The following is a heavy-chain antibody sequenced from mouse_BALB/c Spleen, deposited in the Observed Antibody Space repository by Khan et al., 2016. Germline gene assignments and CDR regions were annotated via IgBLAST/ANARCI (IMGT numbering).Heavy chain of an antibody. D-gene: IGHD2-1*01. CDR3: GREDYGNYGDYFDY. CDR1: GFTFSSYA. Sequence: EVGREESGGGLVKPGGSLKLSCSASGFTFSSYAMSWVRQTPEKRLDWVAPISSGGSTYYPDSGKGRFTVSRDNARNILNLQISNLRSEDTAISCCGREDYGNYGDYFDYWGQGTTLTVSS. V-gene: IGHV5-6-5*01. J-gene: IGHJ2*01. CDR2: ISSGGST.